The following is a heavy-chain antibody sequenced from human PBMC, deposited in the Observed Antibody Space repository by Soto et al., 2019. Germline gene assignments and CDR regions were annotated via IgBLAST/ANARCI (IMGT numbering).Heavy chain of an antibody. V-gene: IGHV1-8*01. D-gene: IGHD1-26*01. Sequence: QVQLVQSGAEVKKPGASVKVSCKASGYTFTSYDINWVRQATGQGLEWMGWMNPNSGNTGYAQKFQGRVTMTRNTSISTAYMELSSLRSEDTAVYYCARGKVGRRGTGRGPYAFDYWGQGTLVTVSS. CDR1: GYTFTSYD. CDR3: ARGKVGRRGTGRGPYAFDY. J-gene: IGHJ4*02. CDR2: MNPNSGNT.